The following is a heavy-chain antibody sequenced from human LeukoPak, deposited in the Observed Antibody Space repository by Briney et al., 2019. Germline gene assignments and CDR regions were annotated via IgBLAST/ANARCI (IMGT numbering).Heavy chain of an antibody. CDR3: ARPSFSSGWYRDVYYFDY. V-gene: IGHV4-39*01. CDR2: IYYSGST. J-gene: IGHJ4*02. CDR1: GGSISSSSYY. D-gene: IGHD6-19*01. Sequence: SETLSLTCTVSGGSISSSSYYWGWIRQPPGKGLEWIGSIYYSGSTYYNPSLKSRVTISVDTSKNQFSLKLSSVTAADTAVYYCARPSFSSGWYRDVYYFDYWGQGTLVTVSS.